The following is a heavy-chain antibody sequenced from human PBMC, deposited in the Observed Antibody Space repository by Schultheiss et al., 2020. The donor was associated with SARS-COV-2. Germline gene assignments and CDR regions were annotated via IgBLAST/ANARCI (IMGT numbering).Heavy chain of an antibody. CDR3: ASRAPDAWLDY. Sequence: SVKVSCKASGGTFSSYAISWVRQAPGQELEWMGRIIPILGIANYAQKFQGRVTITADKSTSTAYMELSSLRSEDTAVYYCASRAPDAWLDYWGQGTLVTVSS. CDR1: GGTFSSYA. V-gene: IGHV1-69*04. CDR2: IIPILGIA. D-gene: IGHD3-9*01. J-gene: IGHJ4*02.